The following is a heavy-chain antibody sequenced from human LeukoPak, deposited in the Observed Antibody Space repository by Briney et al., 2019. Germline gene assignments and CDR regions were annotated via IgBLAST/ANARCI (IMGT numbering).Heavy chain of an antibody. J-gene: IGHJ4*02. Sequence: SQTLSLTCTVSGGSISSGGFYWSWIRQPAGKGLEWIGRIYTLGSTNYNPSLKSRVTISVDTSKNQFSLKLSSVTAADTAVYYCARLGMHSSSWGNSGFDYWGQGTLVTVSS. D-gene: IGHD6-13*01. CDR3: ARLGMHSSSWGNSGFDY. CDR1: GGSISSGGFY. V-gene: IGHV4-61*02. CDR2: IYTLGST.